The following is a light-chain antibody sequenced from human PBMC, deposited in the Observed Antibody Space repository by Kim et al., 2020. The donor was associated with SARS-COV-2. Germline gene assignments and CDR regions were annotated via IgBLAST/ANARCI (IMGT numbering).Light chain of an antibody. CDR2: FDS. J-gene: IGLJ3*02. CDR3: QVWDSDSLQGV. V-gene: IGLV3-21*01. Sequence: APGRTARITWRGTRIGSKSVHWYQQKPGQSPVLVISFDSDRPSGIPERLSGSNSGDTATLTIGRVEAGDEADYFCQVWDSDSLQGVFGGGTQLTVL. CDR1: RIGSKS.